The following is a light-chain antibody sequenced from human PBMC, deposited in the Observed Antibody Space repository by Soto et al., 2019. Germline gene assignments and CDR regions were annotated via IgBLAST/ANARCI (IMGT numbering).Light chain of an antibody. Sequence: EIVLTQSPGTLSMSTGERVALSCRASQSVSKSFVAWYQQKPGQAPRLLIYGALSRATGIPDRFSGSGYGTDFNLNISRLEPEDFAVYYCLQYGDSFPWTFGQGTKLEIK. J-gene: IGKJ1*01. CDR2: GAL. CDR3: LQYGDSFPWT. CDR1: QSVSKSF. V-gene: IGKV3-20*01.